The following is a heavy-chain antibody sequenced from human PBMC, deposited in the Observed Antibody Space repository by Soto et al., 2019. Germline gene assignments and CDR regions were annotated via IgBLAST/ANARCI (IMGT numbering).Heavy chain of an antibody. V-gene: IGHV3-23*01. D-gene: IGHD6-25*01. CDR2: ISGSGRST. CDR3: AKDQVSFFRPAAGTDF. Sequence: EVQVLESGGGLVQPGGSLRLSCAASGFTFNTFGMNWVRQAPGKGLEWVSAISGSGRSTYYADSVKGRFTISRDNSKNIVYLQMNSLRVDDTAVYYCAKDQVSFFRPAAGTDFWGQGTLVTVSS. J-gene: IGHJ4*02. CDR1: GFTFNTFG.